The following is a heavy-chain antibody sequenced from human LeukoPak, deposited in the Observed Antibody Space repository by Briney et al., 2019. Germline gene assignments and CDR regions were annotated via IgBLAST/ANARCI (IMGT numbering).Heavy chain of an antibody. CDR1: GFTFSSYA. CDR2: ISGRGDET. J-gene: IGHJ6*03. D-gene: IGHD2-15*01. CDR3: AKDTSAWWYHRAYMNV. Sequence: GGSLRLSCAASGFTFSSYAMSWVRQAPGGGLEWVSAISGRGDETFHADSVKGRFTTSRDNSKNTLSLQMSSLRVEDSAVYFCAKDTSAWWYHRAYMNVWGTGTTVTVSS. V-gene: IGHV3-23*01.